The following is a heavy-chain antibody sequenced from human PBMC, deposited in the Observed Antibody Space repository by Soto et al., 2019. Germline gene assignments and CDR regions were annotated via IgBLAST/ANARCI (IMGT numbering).Heavy chain of an antibody. D-gene: IGHD3-10*01. Sequence: PSETLSLTCTVSGGSISRYYWSWIRQPPGKGLEWIGYMYNTGSTVYNPSFKSRVTISVDTSKNQFSLKLNSVTAADTAVYYCARTTMVRGVIITRQSRYGMVVWGQGTTVTSP. J-gene: IGHJ6*02. CDR3: ARTTMVRGVIITRQSRYGMVV. V-gene: IGHV4-59*08. CDR2: MYNTGST. CDR1: GGSISRYY.